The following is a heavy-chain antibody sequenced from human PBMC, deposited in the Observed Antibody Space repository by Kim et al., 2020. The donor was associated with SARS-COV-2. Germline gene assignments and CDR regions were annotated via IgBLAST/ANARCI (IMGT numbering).Heavy chain of an antibody. CDR3: TEVRAVRGCGYLLDYY. J-gene: IGHJ6*01. CDR2: ISSSGYIT. V-gene: IGHV3-23*01. D-gene: IGHD3-10*01. CDR1: GFTFSSYT. Sequence: GGSLRLSCAASGFTFSSYTMNWVRQAPGKGLEWVSSISSSGYITYEAYAMSGLTITRENTSNNTHLQQMSSRAAEATADYYWTEVRAVRGCGYLLDYY.